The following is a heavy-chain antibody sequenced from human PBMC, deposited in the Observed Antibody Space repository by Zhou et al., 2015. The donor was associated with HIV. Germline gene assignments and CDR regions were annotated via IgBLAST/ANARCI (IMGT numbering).Heavy chain of an antibody. CDR2: INAGNGNT. Sequence: QVQLVQSGAEVKKPGASVKVSCKASGYTFTSYAMHWVRQAPGQRLEWMGWINAGNGNTKYSQKFQGRVTITRDTSASTAYMELSSLRSEDTAVYYCARDGFDSYYYYGMDVWGQGTTVTVSS. J-gene: IGHJ6*02. CDR1: GYTFTSYA. CDR3: ARDGFDSYYYYGMDV. D-gene: IGHD3-22*01. V-gene: IGHV1-3*01.